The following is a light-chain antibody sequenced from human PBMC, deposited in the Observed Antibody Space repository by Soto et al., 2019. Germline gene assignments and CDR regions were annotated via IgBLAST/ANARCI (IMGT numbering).Light chain of an antibody. V-gene: IGKV1-39*01. Sequence: DIQMTQSPSSLSASVGDRVTITCRASQSISSYLNWYQQKPGKAPKLLIYAASSLQSGVPSRFSGSGSGTDFTLTISSLQPEDFATYFCQQSFSVRSWTFGQGTKVDI. J-gene: IGKJ1*01. CDR3: QQSFSVRSWT. CDR1: QSISSY. CDR2: AAS.